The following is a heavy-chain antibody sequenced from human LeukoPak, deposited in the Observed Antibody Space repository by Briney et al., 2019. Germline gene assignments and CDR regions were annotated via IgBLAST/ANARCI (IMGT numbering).Heavy chain of an antibody. Sequence: GESLKISRKGSGDSFTSYRGGWVRQLRGNGLTWMGSIYPGDSDASYSPSFQGQVTISADKSISTAYLQWRSLKASDTAMYYCARRRDLYSGSYYPFDYWGQGTLVTVSS. CDR1: GDSFTSYR. V-gene: IGHV5-51*01. CDR2: IYPGDSDA. CDR3: ARRRDLYSGSYYPFDY. J-gene: IGHJ4*02. D-gene: IGHD1-26*01.